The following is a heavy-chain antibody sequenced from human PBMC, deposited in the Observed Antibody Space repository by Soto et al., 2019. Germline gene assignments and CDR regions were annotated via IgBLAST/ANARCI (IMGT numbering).Heavy chain of an antibody. CDR1: GFTFSTYA. J-gene: IGHJ4*02. CDR2: ISSNGRST. Sequence: GRSLSLTCSTSGFTFSTYAMHWVRQAPGKGLEYVSAISSNGRSTYYANSVKGRFTISRDNSKNTLYLQMDSLRAEDMAVYYCARDRCTNGVCYAPSDYWGQGTLVTVSS. CDR3: ARDRCTNGVCYAPSDY. V-gene: IGHV3-64*01. D-gene: IGHD2-8*01.